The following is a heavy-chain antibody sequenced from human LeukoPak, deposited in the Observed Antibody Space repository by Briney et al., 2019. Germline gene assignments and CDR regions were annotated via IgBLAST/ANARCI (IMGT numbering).Heavy chain of an antibody. J-gene: IGHJ4*02. CDR2: IKSDGSEK. V-gene: IGHV3-7*03. CDR3: ARDQYDTWSRRGNFDS. CDR1: GFTFSSYA. Sequence: GGSLRLSCAASGFTFSSYAMSWVRQAPGKGLEWVANIKSDGSEKNYVDSVKGRFTISRDNTKNSLYLQMNSLRVEDTAVFYCARDQYDTWSRRGNFDSWGQGTLVIVSS. D-gene: IGHD3-3*01.